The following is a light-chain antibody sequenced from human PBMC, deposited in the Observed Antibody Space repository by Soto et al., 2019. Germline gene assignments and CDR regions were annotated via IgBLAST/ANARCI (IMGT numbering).Light chain of an antibody. Sequence: EIVLTQSPGTLSLSPGERATLSCRASQSVSSSYLTCYQQKPGQAPRLLIYGASSRATGIPDRFSGSGSGTDINLTISRLEHEDFALYYCQQNGSAPPITFGQGTRLEIK. V-gene: IGKV3-20*01. CDR1: QSVSSSY. CDR3: QQNGSAPPIT. J-gene: IGKJ5*01. CDR2: GAS.